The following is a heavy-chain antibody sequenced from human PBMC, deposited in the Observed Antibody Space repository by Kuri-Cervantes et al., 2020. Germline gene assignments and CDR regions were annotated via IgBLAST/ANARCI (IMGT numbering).Heavy chain of an antibody. CDR2: LHPSESDT. J-gene: IGHJ5*02. Sequence: GGSLRLSCKTSGYIFANYWIAWVRQMPGKGLEWMAILHPSESDTQYSPSFQGQVTVSVDKSINTAYLQWSSLKASDTAIYYCARRVTEVTTGENWFDPWGEGTLVTVSS. CDR1: GYIFANYW. D-gene: IGHD4-17*01. CDR3: ARRVTEVTTGENWFDP. V-gene: IGHV5-51*01.